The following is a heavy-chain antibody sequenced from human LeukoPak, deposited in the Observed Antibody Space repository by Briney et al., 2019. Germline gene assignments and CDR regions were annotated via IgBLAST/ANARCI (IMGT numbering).Heavy chain of an antibody. D-gene: IGHD4-17*01. CDR2: ISWNSGSI. V-gene: IGHV3-9*01. CDR1: GFTFDDYA. Sequence: QPGGALRLSCAVSGFTFDDYAMHWVRQAPGKGLEWVSGISWNSGSIGYADSVKGRFTISRDNAKNSLYLQMNSLRAEDTALYYCAKGYDYGDYFSAFDIWGQGTMVTVSS. J-gene: IGHJ3*02. CDR3: AKGYDYGDYFSAFDI.